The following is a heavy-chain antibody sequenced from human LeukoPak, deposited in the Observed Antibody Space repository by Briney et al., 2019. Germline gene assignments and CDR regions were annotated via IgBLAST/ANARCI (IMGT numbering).Heavy chain of an antibody. Sequence: SETLSLTRTVSGGSISSSSYYWGWIRQPPGKGLEWIGSIYYSGSTYYNPSLKSRVTISVDTSKNQFSLKLSSVTAADTAVYYCARLRAIQLWGTPRWYYFDYWGQGTLVTVSS. CDR1: GGSISSSSYY. D-gene: IGHD5-18*01. CDR2: IYYSGST. CDR3: ARLRAIQLWGTPRWYYFDY. J-gene: IGHJ4*02. V-gene: IGHV4-39*01.